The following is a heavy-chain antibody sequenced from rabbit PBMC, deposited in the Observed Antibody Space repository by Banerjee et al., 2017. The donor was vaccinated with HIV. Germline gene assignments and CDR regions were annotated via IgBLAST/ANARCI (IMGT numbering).Heavy chain of an antibody. CDR3: ARETDTTNYAMDL. CDR2: IPGGNSGNT. V-gene: IGHV1S40*01. CDR1: GFSFSNSYW. Sequence: QSLEESGGDLVKPGASLTLTCTASGFSFSNSYWICWVRQAPGKGLEWIACIPGGNSGNTYYASWAKGRFTISKTSSTTVTLQMTSLTAADTATYFCARETDTTNYAMDLRGQGTLVTVS. J-gene: IGHJ6*01. D-gene: IGHD1-1*01.